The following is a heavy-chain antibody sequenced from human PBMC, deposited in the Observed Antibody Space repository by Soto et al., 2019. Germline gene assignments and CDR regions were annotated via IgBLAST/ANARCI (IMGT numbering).Heavy chain of an antibody. Sequence: PGGSLRLSCAASGFTFSDYYMSWIRQAPGKGLEWVSYISSSGSTIYYADSVKGRFTISRDNAKNSLYLQMNSLRAEDTAVYYCARGVGPPFNYYDSSGYGYWGQGTLVTVSS. CDR1: GFTFSDYY. J-gene: IGHJ4*02. D-gene: IGHD3-22*01. CDR2: ISSSGSTI. V-gene: IGHV3-11*04. CDR3: ARGVGPPFNYYDSSGYGY.